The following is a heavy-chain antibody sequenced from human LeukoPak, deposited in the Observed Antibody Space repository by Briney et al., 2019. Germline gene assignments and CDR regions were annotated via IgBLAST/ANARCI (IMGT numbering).Heavy chain of an antibody. CDR1: GFTFSSYA. V-gene: IGHV3-30*04. Sequence: GRSLRLSCAASGFTFSSYAMHWVRQAPGKGLEWVAVISYDGSNKYYADSVKGRFTISRDNSKNTLYLQMNSLRAEDTAVYYCARSGSSGWSPWGDAFDIWGQGTMVTVSS. D-gene: IGHD6-19*01. CDR2: ISYDGSNK. J-gene: IGHJ3*02. CDR3: ARSGSSGWSPWGDAFDI.